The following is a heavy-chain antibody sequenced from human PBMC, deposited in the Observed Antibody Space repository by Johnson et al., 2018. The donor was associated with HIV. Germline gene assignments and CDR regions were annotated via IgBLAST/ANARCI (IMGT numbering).Heavy chain of an antibody. J-gene: IGHJ3*02. CDR2: INWNGGST. CDR3: ARERTPAAAGTHDAFDI. CDR1: GFTFDDYG. Sequence: EQLVESGGGVVRPGGSLRLSCAASGFTFDDYGMSWVRQAPGKGLEWVSGINWNGGSTGYADSVKGRFTISRDNAKNSLYLQMNSLRAEDTALYYCARERTPAAAGTHDAFDIWGQGTMVTVSS. V-gene: IGHV3-20*04. D-gene: IGHD6-13*01.